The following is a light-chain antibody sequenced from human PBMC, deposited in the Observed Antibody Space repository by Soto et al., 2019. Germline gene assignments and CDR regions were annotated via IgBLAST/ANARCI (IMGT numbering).Light chain of an antibody. CDR1: QNIRSW. CDR3: QQYDSSST. V-gene: IGKV1-5*03. J-gene: IGKJ4*02. Sequence: DIQMTQSPSTLSASVGDRVTITCRASQNIRSWLAWYQQKPGKAPRLLIYKAPSLESGVPSRFSGSGSGTEFTLTISSLQPDDSANYYCQQYDSSSTFGGGTKVDIK. CDR2: KAP.